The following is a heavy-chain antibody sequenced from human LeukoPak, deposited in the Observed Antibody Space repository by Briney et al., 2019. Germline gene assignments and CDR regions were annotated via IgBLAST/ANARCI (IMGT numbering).Heavy chain of an antibody. V-gene: IGHV3-30*18. CDR3: AKESVVITLSYFDY. CDR2: ISYDGSNK. D-gene: IGHD3-22*01. CDR1: GFTFSSYG. Sequence: GGSLRLSCAASGFTFSSYGMHWVRQAPGKGLEWVAVISYDGSNKYYADSVKGRFTISRDNSKSTLYLQMNSLRAEDTAVYYCAKESVVITLSYFDYWGQGTLVTVSS. J-gene: IGHJ4*02.